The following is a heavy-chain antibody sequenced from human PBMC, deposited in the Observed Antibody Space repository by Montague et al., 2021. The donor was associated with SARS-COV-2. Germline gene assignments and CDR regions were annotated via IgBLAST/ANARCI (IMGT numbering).Heavy chain of an antibody. D-gene: IGHD1-1*01. CDR3: TSGREGNYNVMDV. V-gene: IGHV6-1*01. J-gene: IGHJ6*02. CDR2: TYYRSKWYN. CDR1: GDSVSSNSAT. Sequence: CAISGDSVSSNSATWNWVRQSPSRGLEWLGRTYYRSKWYNDYAVXVRGRVTINPDTSKNQFSLQLNSVTPEDTAIYYCTSGREGNYNVMDVWGQRTTVTVSS.